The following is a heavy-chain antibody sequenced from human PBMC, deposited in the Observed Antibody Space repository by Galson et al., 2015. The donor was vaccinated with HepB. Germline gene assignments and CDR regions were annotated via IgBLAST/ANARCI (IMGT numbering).Heavy chain of an antibody. CDR1: YW. V-gene: IGHV3-7*03. Sequence: YWMSWVRQAPGKGLEWVANIKQDGSEKYYVDSVKGRFTISRDNAKNSLYLQMNSLRAEDTAVYYCARVLRGYSYGWGYYFDYWGQGTLVTVSS. CDR2: IKQDGSEK. D-gene: IGHD5-18*01. J-gene: IGHJ4*02. CDR3: ARVLRGYSYGWGYYFDY.